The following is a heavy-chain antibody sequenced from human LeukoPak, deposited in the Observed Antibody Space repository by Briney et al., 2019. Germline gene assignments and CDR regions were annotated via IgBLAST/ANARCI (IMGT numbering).Heavy chain of an antibody. D-gene: IGHD5-18*01. V-gene: IGHV1-69*04. J-gene: IGHJ3*02. CDR1: GGTVSSYA. CDR2: IIPILGIA. CDR3: ARANVDTYPNDAFDI. Sequence: GSSVKVSCKASGGTVSSYAISWVRQAPGQGLEWMGRIIPILGIANYAQKFQGRVTITADKSTSTAYMELSSLRSEDTAVYYCARANVDTYPNDAFDIWGQGTMVTVSS.